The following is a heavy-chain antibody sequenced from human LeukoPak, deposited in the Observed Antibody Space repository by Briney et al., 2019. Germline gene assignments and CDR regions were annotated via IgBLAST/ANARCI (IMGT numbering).Heavy chain of an antibody. CDR2: INHSGST. CDR3: ARRPTITGTTLFDF. D-gene: IGHD1-7*01. Sequence: SETLSLTCAVYGGSFSGYYWSWIRQPPGKGLEWIGEINHSGSTNYNPSLKSRVTISVDASKNQFSLKLSSVTAADTAVYYCARRPTITGTTLFDFWGQGTLVTVSS. CDR1: GGSFSGYY. J-gene: IGHJ4*02. V-gene: IGHV4-34*01.